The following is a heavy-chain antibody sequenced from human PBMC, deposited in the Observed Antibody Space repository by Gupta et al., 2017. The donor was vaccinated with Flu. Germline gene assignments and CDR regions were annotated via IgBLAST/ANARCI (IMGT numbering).Heavy chain of an antibody. CDR2: IYHSGST. CDR1: GYSISSGYY. V-gene: IGHV4-38-2*01. Sequence: QVQLQESGPGLVKPSETLSLTCAVSGYSISSGYYWGWIRQPPGKGLEWIGSIYHSGSTYYNPSLKSRVTISVDTSKNQFSLKLSSVTAADTAVYYCAILEGATIFGVAYWGQGTLVTVSS. CDR3: AILEGATIFGVAY. J-gene: IGHJ4*02. D-gene: IGHD3-3*01.